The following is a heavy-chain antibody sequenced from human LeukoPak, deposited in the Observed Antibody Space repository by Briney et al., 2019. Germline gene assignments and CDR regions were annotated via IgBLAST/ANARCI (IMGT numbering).Heavy chain of an antibody. Sequence: PGGSLRLSCAASGFTVGSYGMHWVRQAPGKGLEWVANIKQDGSEKYYVDSVKGRLTISRDNAKNSLYLQMNSLRGEDTAVYYCARLYTSGCFDYWGQGTLVTVSS. D-gene: IGHD6-19*01. CDR1: GFTVGSYG. J-gene: IGHJ4*02. CDR3: ARLYTSGCFDY. V-gene: IGHV3-7*01. CDR2: IKQDGSEK.